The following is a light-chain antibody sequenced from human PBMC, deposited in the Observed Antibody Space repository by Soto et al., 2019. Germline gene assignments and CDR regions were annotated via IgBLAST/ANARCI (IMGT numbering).Light chain of an antibody. Sequence: EIVMTQSPATLSVSPGERATLSCRASQSVSSNLAWYQQKPGQAPRLLIYGASTRATGIPARFSGSGSGTEFTLTISSLLSEDFAVYYCQQYNNGAKTFGQGTKV. CDR3: QQYNNGAKT. J-gene: IGKJ1*01. CDR1: QSVSSN. V-gene: IGKV3-15*01. CDR2: GAS.